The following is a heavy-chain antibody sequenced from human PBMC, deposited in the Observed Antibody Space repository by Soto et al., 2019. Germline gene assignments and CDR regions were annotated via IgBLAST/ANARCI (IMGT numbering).Heavy chain of an antibody. CDR1: GFTFRNFG. J-gene: IGHJ4*02. V-gene: IGHV3-30*18. CDR2: ISYDGTNK. CDR3: VKGGITMVRGVLFAY. D-gene: IGHD3-10*01. Sequence: PGGSLRLSCAASGFTFRNFGMHWVRQAPGKGLEWVAVISYDGTNKYYADSVKGRFTISRDNSKNTLYLQMSSLRTADTAIYYCVKGGITMVRGVLFAYWGQGTPVTVSS.